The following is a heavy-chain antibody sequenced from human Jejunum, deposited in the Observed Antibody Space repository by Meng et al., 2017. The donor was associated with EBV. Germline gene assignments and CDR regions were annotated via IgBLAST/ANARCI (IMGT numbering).Heavy chain of an antibody. CDR1: GFTLSTYW. D-gene: IGHD3-10*01. J-gene: IGHJ4*02. V-gene: IGHV3-74*01. CDR2: ISSDGRSI. Sequence: VQVVGSGAGLVQPGGSLRLSCAASGFTLSTYWMHWVRQAPGKGLVWVSRISSDGRSITYADSVKGRFTISRDNAKNTLYLQMNSLRVEDTAVYYCATGQGDSRYYFDSWSQGTLVTVSS. CDR3: ATGQGDSRYYFDS.